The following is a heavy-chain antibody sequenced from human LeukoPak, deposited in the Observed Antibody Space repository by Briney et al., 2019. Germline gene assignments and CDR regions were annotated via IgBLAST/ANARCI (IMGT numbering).Heavy chain of an antibody. D-gene: IGHD5-24*01. CDR1: GFTFSSYA. CDR2: ISGSGGST. Sequence: PGGSLRLSCAASGFTFSSYAMGWVRQAPGKGLEWVSAISGSGGSTYYADSVKGRFTISRDNSKNTLYLQMNSLRAEDTAVYYCAKVEWLMPAEDYWGQGTLVTVSS. V-gene: IGHV3-23*01. J-gene: IGHJ4*02. CDR3: AKVEWLMPAEDY.